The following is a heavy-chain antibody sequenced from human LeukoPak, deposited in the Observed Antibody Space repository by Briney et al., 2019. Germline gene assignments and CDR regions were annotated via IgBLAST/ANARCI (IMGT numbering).Heavy chain of an antibody. J-gene: IGHJ4*02. D-gene: IGHD3-22*01. Sequence: SETLSLTCAVYGGSFSGYYWSWLRQPPRQGLKGMGEINHSGSSNYNPSLKSRVTISVDTSKNQLSLQLSSVTAADTAVYYGARGPPRRPHYYDSSGYYYHYWGPGTLVTVSS. V-gene: IGHV4-34*01. CDR2: INHSGSS. CDR3: ARGPPRRPHYYDSSGYYYHY. CDR1: GGSFSGYY.